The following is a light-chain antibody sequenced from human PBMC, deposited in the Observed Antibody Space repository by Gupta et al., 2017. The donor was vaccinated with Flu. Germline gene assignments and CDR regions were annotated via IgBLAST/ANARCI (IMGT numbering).Light chain of an antibody. Sequence: EIVMTQSPATLSLSPGEGATLSCRASQTVDSNLAWYQQKPGQAPRLLLYTASTRASGVPARFSGSGSGTEFTLTISSLQSEDFAVYFCQQYNNSPITFGGGTKVEIK. CDR1: QTVDSN. CDR3: QQYNNSPIT. J-gene: IGKJ4*01. CDR2: TAS. V-gene: IGKV3-15*01.